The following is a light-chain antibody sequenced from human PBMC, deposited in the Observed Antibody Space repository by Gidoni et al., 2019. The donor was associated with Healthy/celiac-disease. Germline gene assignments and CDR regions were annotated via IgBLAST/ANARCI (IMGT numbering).Light chain of an antibody. V-gene: IGLV1-44*01. CDR1: SSNIGSNT. CDR2: SNN. CDR3: AAWDDSLNGVV. Sequence: SVLTQPPSASGTPGHRVTISCSGSSSNIGSNTVNWYKQLPGTAPKLLIYSNNQRPAGVPDRFSGSKSGTSASLAISGLQSEDEADYYCAAWDDSLNGVVFGGGTKLTVL. J-gene: IGLJ2*01.